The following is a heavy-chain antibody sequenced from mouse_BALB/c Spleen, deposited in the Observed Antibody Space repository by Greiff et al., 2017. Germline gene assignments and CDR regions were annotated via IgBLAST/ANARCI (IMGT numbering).Heavy chain of an antibody. V-gene: IGHV6-6*02. CDR2: IRLKSNNYAT. Sequence: EVHLVESGGGLVQPGGSMKLSCVASGFTFSNYWMNWVRQSPEKGLEWVAEIRLKSNNYATHYAESVKGRFTISRDDSKSSVYLQMNNLRAEDTGIYYCTRRGYYGSSYWYFDVWGAGTTVTVSS. CDR3: TRRGYYGSSYWYFDV. D-gene: IGHD1-1*01. J-gene: IGHJ1*01. CDR1: GFTFSNYW.